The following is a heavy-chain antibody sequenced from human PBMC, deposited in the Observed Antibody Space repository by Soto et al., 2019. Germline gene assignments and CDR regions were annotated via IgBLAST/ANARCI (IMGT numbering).Heavy chain of an antibody. CDR1: GFTFSGHA. V-gene: IGHV3-33*01. D-gene: IGHD6-19*01. CDR2: IWYDGSNK. CDR3: ARDGQSLAPYDLDV. Sequence: GGSLRLSCTPSGFTFSGHAMHWVRQAPGKGLEWVAQIWYDGSNKYYADSVKGRFTISRDNSKNTLYVQMDSLRVEDTAVYYCARDGQSLAPYDLDVWGQGTSVTVYS. J-gene: IGHJ6*02.